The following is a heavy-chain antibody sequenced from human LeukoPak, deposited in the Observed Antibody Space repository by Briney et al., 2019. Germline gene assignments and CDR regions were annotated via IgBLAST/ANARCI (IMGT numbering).Heavy chain of an antibody. V-gene: IGHV4-38-2*02. CDR3: ARVSICGRSYLDY. CDR2: IHRGGST. D-gene: IGHD2-15*01. Sequence: PSETLSLTCTVSGYSISSGFYWGWIRPPPGKGLEWIGTIHRGGSTNYNPSLQSRVTISVDTSKNQFSLHLSSVTVADTAMYYCARVSICGRSYLDYWGQGTLVTVSS. J-gene: IGHJ4*02. CDR1: GYSISSGFY.